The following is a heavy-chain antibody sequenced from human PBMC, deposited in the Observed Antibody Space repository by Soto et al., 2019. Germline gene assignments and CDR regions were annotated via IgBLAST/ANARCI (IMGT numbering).Heavy chain of an antibody. Sequence: ASVKVSCKTSGYTFTGHIIHWLRQAPGQGLEWLGWINPKSGDKLYAQKFQGRVTMTRDTSISTVYMDLTRLTSDDTAVYYCARDLFPAEQNWHDAYNYFDPWGQGTLVTVSS. CDR1: GYTFTGHI. D-gene: IGHD1-1*01. CDR2: INPKSGDK. CDR3: ARDLFPAEQNWHDAYNYFDP. V-gene: IGHV1-2*02. J-gene: IGHJ5*02.